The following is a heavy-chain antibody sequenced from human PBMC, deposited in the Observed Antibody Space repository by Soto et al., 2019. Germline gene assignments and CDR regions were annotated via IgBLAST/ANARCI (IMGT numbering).Heavy chain of an antibody. D-gene: IGHD6-19*01. Sequence: SETLSLTCAVSGGSISSGGYSWSWIRQPPGKGLEWIGYIYHSGSTYYNPSLKSRVTISVDRSKNQFSLKLSSVTAADTAVYYCARVEDPYSSGWYYFDYWGQGTLVTVSS. V-gene: IGHV4-30-2*01. J-gene: IGHJ4*02. CDR1: GGSISSGGYS. CDR3: ARVEDPYSSGWYYFDY. CDR2: IYHSGST.